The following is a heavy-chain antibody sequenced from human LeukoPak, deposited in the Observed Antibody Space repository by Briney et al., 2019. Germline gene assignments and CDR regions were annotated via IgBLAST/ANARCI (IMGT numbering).Heavy chain of an antibody. V-gene: IGHV4-39*07. D-gene: IGHD3-10*01. CDR2: IYYSGST. Sequence: SSETLSLTCTVSGGSISSSSYYWGWIRQPPGKGLEWIGSIYYSGSTYYNPSLKSRVTISVDTSKNQFSLKLSSVTAADTAVYYCARVWPGGFGEIDYWGQGTLVTVSS. CDR1: GGSISSSSYY. CDR3: ARVWPGGFGEIDY. J-gene: IGHJ4*02.